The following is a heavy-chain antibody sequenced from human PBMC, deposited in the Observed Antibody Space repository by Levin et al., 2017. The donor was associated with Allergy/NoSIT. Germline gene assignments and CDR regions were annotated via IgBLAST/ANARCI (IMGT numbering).Heavy chain of an antibody. J-gene: IGHJ4*02. V-gene: IGHV5-51*01. CDR1: GYNFIAYW. CDR2: IYPGDSHT. CDR3: TRRPAGRAITHVDY. D-gene: IGHD3-10*01. Sequence: PGESLKISCTVSGYNFIAYWIGWVRQMPGKGLEYMGLIYPGDSHTRYSPSFQGQVTISADKSISTAYLQWSSLKASDTAMYFCTRRPAGRAITHVDYWGQGTLVTVSS.